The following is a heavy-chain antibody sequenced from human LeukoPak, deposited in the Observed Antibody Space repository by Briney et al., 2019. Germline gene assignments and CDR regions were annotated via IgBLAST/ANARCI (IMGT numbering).Heavy chain of an antibody. D-gene: IGHD3-22*01. CDR1: GGSISSSSYY. Sequence: SETLSLTCTVSGGSISSSSYYWGWIRQPPGKGLEWIGSIYYSGSTYYNPSLKSRVTISVDTSKNQSSLKLSSVTAADTAVYYCASRNYYDSSGYSRVDYWGQGTLVTVSS. J-gene: IGHJ4*02. V-gene: IGHV4-39*01. CDR2: IYYSGST. CDR3: ASRNYYDSSGYSRVDY.